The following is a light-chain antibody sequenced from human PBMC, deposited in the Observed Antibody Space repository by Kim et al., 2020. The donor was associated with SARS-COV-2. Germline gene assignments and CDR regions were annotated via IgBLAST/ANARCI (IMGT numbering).Light chain of an antibody. Sequence: SYELTQLPSVSVAPGKTARITCGGNNIGSKSVHWYQQKPGQAPVLVIYYDSDRPSGIPERFSGSNSGNTATLTISRVEAGDEADYYCQVWDSKGVFGGGTQLTVL. CDR2: YDS. J-gene: IGLJ2*01. CDR3: QVWDSKGV. V-gene: IGLV3-21*04. CDR1: NIGSKS.